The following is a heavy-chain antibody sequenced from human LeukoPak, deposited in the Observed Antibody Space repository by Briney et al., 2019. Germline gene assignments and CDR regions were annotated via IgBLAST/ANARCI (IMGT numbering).Heavy chain of an antibody. J-gene: IGHJ3*01. V-gene: IGHV4-61*02. CDR2: IYTTGST. Sequence: PSETLSLTCTVSGASVNSGAFFWTWIRQSAGKGLEWMGRIYTTGSTNYNPALKSRVTIRLDTSKNQVFLSLTHVTVADTALYYCVRDSGITKDAFDLWGQGTVVTVSS. D-gene: IGHD3-10*01. CDR1: GASVNSGAFF. CDR3: VRDSGITKDAFDL.